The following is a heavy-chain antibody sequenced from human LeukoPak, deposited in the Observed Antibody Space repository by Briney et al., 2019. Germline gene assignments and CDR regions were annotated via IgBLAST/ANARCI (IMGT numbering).Heavy chain of an antibody. D-gene: IGHD2-2*01. CDR1: GYTFTSYW. Sequence: GEPLKISCKGSGYTFTSYWIGWVRQMPGKGLESMAIIHPDDSDTRYSPSFQGQVTISADKSISAAYLQWSSLKASDTAMYYCAGGYCSTTRCYYFDLWGQGTLVTVSS. CDR2: IHPDDSDT. J-gene: IGHJ4*02. CDR3: AGGYCSTTRCYYFDL. V-gene: IGHV5-51*01.